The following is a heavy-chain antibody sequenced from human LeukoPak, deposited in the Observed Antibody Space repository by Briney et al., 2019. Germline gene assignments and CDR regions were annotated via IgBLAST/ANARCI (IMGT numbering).Heavy chain of an antibody. V-gene: IGHV4-61*08. J-gene: IGHJ4*02. D-gene: IGHD6-19*01. CDR2: IYYSGST. CDR3: ARVSWRRYIAVAGTVYFDY. CDR1: GGSISSGDYY. Sequence: PSQTLSLTCTVSGGSISSGDYYWSWIRQPPGKGLEWIGYIYYSGSTNYNPSLKSRVTISVDTSKNQFSLKLSSVTAADTAVYYCARVSWRRYIAVAGTVYFDYWGQGTLVTVSS.